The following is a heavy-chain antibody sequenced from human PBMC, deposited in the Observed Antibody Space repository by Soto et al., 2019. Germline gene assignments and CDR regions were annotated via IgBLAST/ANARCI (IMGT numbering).Heavy chain of an antibody. CDR2: ISAAGDP. CDR1: GFTFRNYD. J-gene: IGHJ6*02. Sequence: EVQLVESGGGLVQPGGSLRLSCEASGFTFRNYDMHWVRQGTGKGLEWVSGISAAGDPDYADSVEGRFTISRENAQNSFFLQMNSLRVGDTAVYYCARTDRDFYGLDDWCQGTTVIVSS. V-gene: IGHV3-13*05. CDR3: ARTDRDFYGLDD.